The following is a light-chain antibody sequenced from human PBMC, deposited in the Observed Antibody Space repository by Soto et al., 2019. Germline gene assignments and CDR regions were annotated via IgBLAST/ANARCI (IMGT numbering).Light chain of an antibody. J-gene: IGLJ2*01. V-gene: IGLV1-40*01. CDR3: QSDDSSLSGSYVV. Sequence: QSVLTQPPSVSGAPGQRGTISCTGSSSNIGAGYDVHWYQQLPGTAPKLLIYGNSNRPSGVPDRFSGSKSGTSASLAITGLQAEDEADYYCQSDDSSLSGSYVVFGGGTKLTVL. CDR2: GNS. CDR1: SSNIGAGYD.